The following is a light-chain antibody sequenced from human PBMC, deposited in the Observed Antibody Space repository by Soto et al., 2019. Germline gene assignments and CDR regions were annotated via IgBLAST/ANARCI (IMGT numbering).Light chain of an antibody. CDR2: DVS. CDR1: SSDVGGYNY. J-gene: IGLJ2*01. Sequence: QSALTQPASVSGSPGQSITISCTGTSSDVGGYNYVSWYQQHPGKAPKLMIYDVSNRPPGVSNRFSGSKSGNTASLTISRLPAEDEADYYCSSYTSSITPYAVFGGGTKLTVL. V-gene: IGLV2-14*01. CDR3: SSYTSSITPYAV.